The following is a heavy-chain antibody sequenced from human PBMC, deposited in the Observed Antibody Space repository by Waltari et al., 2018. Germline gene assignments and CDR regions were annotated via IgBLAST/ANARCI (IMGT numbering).Heavy chain of an antibody. CDR3: ARCSPRGYDFWSGYYTESNWFDP. V-gene: IGHV4-38-2*01. CDR2: IYHSGGT. D-gene: IGHD3-3*01. J-gene: IGHJ5*02. CDR1: GYSISSGYY. Sequence: QVQLQESGPGLVKPSETLSLTCAVSGYSISSGYYWGWIRQPPGKGLEWIGSIYHSGGTYYNPSLKSRVTISVDTSKNQFSLKLSSVTAADTAVYYCARCSPRGYDFWSGYYTESNWFDPWGQGTLVTVSS.